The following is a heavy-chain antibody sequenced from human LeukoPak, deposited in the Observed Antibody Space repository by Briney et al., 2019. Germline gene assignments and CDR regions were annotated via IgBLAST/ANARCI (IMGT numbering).Heavy chain of an antibody. D-gene: IGHD3-16*01. Sequence: GASLKISCKGSGSRFTSYWIGWVRQLPGKGLEWMGIIYPGDSNTRYSPSFQGQVTISADKSISTAYLQWSSLKASDTAMYYCARRGKDGFDPWGQGPLVTVSS. J-gene: IGHJ5*02. V-gene: IGHV5-51*01. CDR2: IYPGDSNT. CDR1: GSRFTSYW. CDR3: ARRGKDGFDP.